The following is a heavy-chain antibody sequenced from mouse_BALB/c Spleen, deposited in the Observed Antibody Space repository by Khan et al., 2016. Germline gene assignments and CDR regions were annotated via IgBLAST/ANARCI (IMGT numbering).Heavy chain of an antibody. CDR3: TAHYYGGY. CDR1: GYTFTNYW. J-gene: IGHJ2*01. V-gene: IGHV1-5*01. Sequence: VQLKESGTVLARPGASVKMSCKASGYTFTNYWMHWVKPRPGQGLEWIGAIYPGNSDTNYNQKFKGKAKLTAVTSTSTAYMELSSLTNEDSAVYYYTAHYYGGYWGQGTTLTVSS. CDR2: IYPGNSDT. D-gene: IGHD1-2*01.